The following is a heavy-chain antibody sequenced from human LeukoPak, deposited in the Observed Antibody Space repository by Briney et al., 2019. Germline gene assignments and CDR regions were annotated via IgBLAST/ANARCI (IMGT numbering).Heavy chain of an antibody. CDR2: IHTSGST. J-gene: IGHJ5*02. Sequence: PSETLSLTCTVSGGSISSGSYYWSWIRQPAGKGLEWIGRIHTSGSTNYNPSLKSRVTISVDTSKNQFSLKLSSVTAADTAVYYCARDGESYSSSWYYNWFDPWGQGTLVTVSS. CDR1: GGSISSGSYY. V-gene: IGHV4-61*02. D-gene: IGHD6-13*01. CDR3: ARDGESYSSSWYYNWFDP.